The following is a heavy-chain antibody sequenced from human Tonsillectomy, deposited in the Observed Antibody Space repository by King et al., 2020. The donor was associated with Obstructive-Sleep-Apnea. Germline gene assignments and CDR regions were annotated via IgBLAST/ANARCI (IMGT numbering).Heavy chain of an antibody. V-gene: IGHV4-34*01. CDR2: INHSGST. D-gene: IGHD6-13*01. Sequence: VQLQQWGAGLLKPSETLSLTCAVYDGSFSDYYWSWIRQPPGKGLEWIGEINHSGSTNYNPSLKSRVTISVDTSKNQFSLKLSSVTAADTAVHYCASLNRMPAAGVNYRFDYWGQGTLVTVSS. CDR3: ASLNRMPAAGVNYRFDY. J-gene: IGHJ4*02. CDR1: DGSFSDYY.